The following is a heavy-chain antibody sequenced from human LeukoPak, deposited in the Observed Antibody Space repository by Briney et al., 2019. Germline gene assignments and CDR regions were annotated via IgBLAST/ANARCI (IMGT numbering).Heavy chain of an antibody. CDR3: ARVVLYYYGMDV. CDR1: GFTFSSYW. Sequence: GGSLRLSCAASGFTFSSYWMSWIRQAPGKGLEWVSYISSSGSTIYYADSVKGRFTISRDNAKNSLYLQMNSLRAEDTAVYYCARVVLYYYGMDVWGQGTTVTVSS. V-gene: IGHV3-11*01. D-gene: IGHD3-10*01. J-gene: IGHJ6*02. CDR2: ISSSGSTI.